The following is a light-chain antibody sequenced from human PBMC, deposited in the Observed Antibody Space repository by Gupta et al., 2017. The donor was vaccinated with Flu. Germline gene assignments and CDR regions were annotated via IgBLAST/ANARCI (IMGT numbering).Light chain of an antibody. Sequence: VSGSNNVSRYHHRPAKTPKLLIYEVTNRPSGISDRFSGSRSGYSPSLTIAGLQAEDDADYASRSDTRNGSVFGGGTTLTVL. J-gene: IGLJ2*01. CDR1: VSGSNN. V-gene: IGLV2-14*01. CDR3: RSDTRNGSV. CDR2: EVT.